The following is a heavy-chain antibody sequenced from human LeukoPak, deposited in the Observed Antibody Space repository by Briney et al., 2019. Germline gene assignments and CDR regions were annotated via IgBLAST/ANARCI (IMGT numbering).Heavy chain of an antibody. Sequence: GRSLRLSCAASGFTFSSYGMHWVRQAPGKGLEWVAVIWYDGSNKYYADSVKGRFTISRDNSKNTLYLQMNSLRAEDTAVYYCAQVRYSSSPNGPNYYYGRDVWGQGTTVTVSS. CDR2: IWYDGSNK. CDR1: GFTFSSYG. J-gene: IGHJ6*02. V-gene: IGHV3-33*06. D-gene: IGHD6-13*01. CDR3: AQVRYSSSPNGPNYYYGRDV.